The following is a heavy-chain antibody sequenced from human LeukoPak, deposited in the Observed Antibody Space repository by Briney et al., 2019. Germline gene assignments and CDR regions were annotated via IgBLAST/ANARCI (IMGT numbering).Heavy chain of an antibody. CDR1: GGSFSGYY. CDR2: INHSGST. J-gene: IGHJ4*02. V-gene: IGHV4-34*01. CDR3: ARDGGIVLRYFDWLLQNHDFDY. D-gene: IGHD3-9*01. Sequence: SETLSLTCAVYGGSFSGYYWSWIRQPPGKGLEWIGEINHSGSTNYNPSLKSRVTISVDTSKNQFSLKLSSVTAADTAVYYCARDGGIVLRYFDWLLQNHDFDYWGQGTLVTVSS.